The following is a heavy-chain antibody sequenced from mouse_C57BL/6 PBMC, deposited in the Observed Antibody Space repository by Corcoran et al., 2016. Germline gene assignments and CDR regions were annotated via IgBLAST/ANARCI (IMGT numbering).Heavy chain of an antibody. CDR2: INTYSGVP. CDR3: ARSLGYDVRFAY. CDR1: GYTFTTYG. J-gene: IGHJ3*01. V-gene: IGHV9-3*01. D-gene: IGHD2-2*01. Sequence: QIQLVQSGPELKKPGETVKISCKASGYTFTTYGMSWVKQAPGKGLKWMGWINTYSGVPTYADDFKGRFAFSLETSASTAYLQINNLKNEDTATYFCARSLGYDVRFAYWGQGTLVTVSA.